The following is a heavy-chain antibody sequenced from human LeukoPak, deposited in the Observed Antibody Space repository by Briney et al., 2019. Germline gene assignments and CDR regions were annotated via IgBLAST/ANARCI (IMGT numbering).Heavy chain of an antibody. J-gene: IGHJ4*02. CDR2: IKQDGSEK. CDR1: GFTFSSYW. Sequence: GGSLRLSCAASGFTFSSYWMSWVRQAPGKELEWVANIKQDGSEKYYVDSVKGRFTISRDNAKNSLYLQMNSLRAEDTAVYYCARGYCSGGSCFDYWGQGTLVTVSS. V-gene: IGHV3-7*04. CDR3: ARGYCSGGSCFDY. D-gene: IGHD2-15*01.